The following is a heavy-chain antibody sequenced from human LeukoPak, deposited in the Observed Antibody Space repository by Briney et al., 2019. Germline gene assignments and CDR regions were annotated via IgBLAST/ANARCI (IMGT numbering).Heavy chain of an antibody. CDR3: ARAPLGIAAAGGDY. Sequence: GGSLRLSCAASGFTFSDHYMDRVRQAPGKGLEWVGRSRNKANSYTTEYAASVKGRFTISRDDSKNSLYLQMNSLKTEDTAVYYCARAPLGIAAAGGDYWGQGTLVTVSS. V-gene: IGHV3-72*01. D-gene: IGHD6-13*01. J-gene: IGHJ4*02. CDR2: SRNKANSYTT. CDR1: GFTFSDHY.